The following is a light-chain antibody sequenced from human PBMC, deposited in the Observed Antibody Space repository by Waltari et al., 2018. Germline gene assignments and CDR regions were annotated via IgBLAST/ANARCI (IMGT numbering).Light chain of an antibody. CDR1: QGIDNW. Sequence: DIQMTQSPSSVSASVVDRVTITCRASQGIDNWLAWYQLKPGEAPKLLMYDASSLQSGVPSRFSGSGSGTDFTLTISNLQPEDFATYFCQQANDFPPTFGQGTEVEVK. J-gene: IGKJ1*01. V-gene: IGKV1-12*01. CDR2: DAS. CDR3: QQANDFPPT.